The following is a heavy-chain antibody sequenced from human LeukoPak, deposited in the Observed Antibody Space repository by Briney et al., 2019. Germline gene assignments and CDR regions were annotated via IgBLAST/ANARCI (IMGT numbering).Heavy chain of an antibody. CDR3: GRTVPLDSSGYYPSWIDY. CDR2: IWSDGSYK. J-gene: IGHJ4*02. Sequence: GWSLRLSCAASGFTFSSYGMHWVRQAPGKGLEWVAVIWSDGSYKYYADSVKGRFTISRDNSKNTLFLQMNSLRAEDTAVYYCGRTVPLDSSGYYPSWIDYWGQGTLVTVSS. CDR1: GFTFSSYG. D-gene: IGHD3-22*01. V-gene: IGHV3-33*01.